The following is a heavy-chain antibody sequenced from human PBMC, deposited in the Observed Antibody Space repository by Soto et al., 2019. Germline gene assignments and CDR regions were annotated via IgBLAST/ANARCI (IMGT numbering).Heavy chain of an antibody. J-gene: IGHJ3*02. V-gene: IGHV5-10-1*01. D-gene: IGHD3-22*01. CDR3: ARSHDSSGYYYEGYHAFDI. Sequence: GESLKISCKGSGYSFTSYWISWVRQMPGKGLEWMGRIDPSDSYTNYSPSFQGHVTISADKSISTAYLQWSSLKASDTAMYYCARSHDSSGYYYEGYHAFDIWGQGTMVTVSS. CDR2: IDPSDSYT. CDR1: GYSFTSYW.